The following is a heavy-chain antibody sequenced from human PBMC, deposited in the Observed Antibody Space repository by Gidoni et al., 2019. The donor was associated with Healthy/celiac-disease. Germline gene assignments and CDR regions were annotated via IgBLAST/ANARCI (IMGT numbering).Heavy chain of an antibody. V-gene: IGHV4-34*01. J-gene: IGHJ4*02. CDR1: GGSFSGYY. D-gene: IGHD2-15*01. CDR2: INHSGST. Sequence: QVQLQQWGAGLLKPSETLSLTCAVYGGSFSGYYWSWISQPPGTGLECLGEINHSGSTTYNPSIKSRVTISVDTSKNQFSLKLSSVTAADTSVYYCASYCSGGSCYSGDYGGQGTLVTVSS. CDR3: ASYCSGGSCYSGDY.